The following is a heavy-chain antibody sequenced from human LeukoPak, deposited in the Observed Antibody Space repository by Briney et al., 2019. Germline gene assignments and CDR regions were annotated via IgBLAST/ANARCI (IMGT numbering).Heavy chain of an antibody. CDR1: GGSISSSSYY. Sequence: PSETLSLTCTVSGGSISSSSYYWGWIRQPPGKGLEWIGSIYYSGSTYYNPSLKSRVTISVDRSKNQFSLKLSSVTAADTAVYYCARDSNDDYGGQAPAFDIWGQGTMVTVSS. CDR2: IYYSGST. J-gene: IGHJ3*02. V-gene: IGHV4-39*07. D-gene: IGHD4-23*01. CDR3: ARDSNDDYGGQAPAFDI.